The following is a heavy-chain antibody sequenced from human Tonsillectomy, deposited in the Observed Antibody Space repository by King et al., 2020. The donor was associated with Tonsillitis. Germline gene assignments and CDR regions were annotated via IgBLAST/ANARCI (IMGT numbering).Heavy chain of an antibody. V-gene: IGHV3-11*01. Sequence: VQLVESGGGLVKPGGSLRLSCAAAGFTFSDYYMSWIRQAPGKGLEGVSYISSSGSTIYYADSVKGRFTISRDNAKNSLSLQMNSLRAEDTAGYYCARDGGGYSGYVLVPVSNWFDPWGQGTLVTVSS. CDR1: GFTFSDYY. J-gene: IGHJ5*02. D-gene: IGHD5-12*01. CDR2: ISSSGSTI. CDR3: ARDGGGYSGYVLVPVSNWFDP.